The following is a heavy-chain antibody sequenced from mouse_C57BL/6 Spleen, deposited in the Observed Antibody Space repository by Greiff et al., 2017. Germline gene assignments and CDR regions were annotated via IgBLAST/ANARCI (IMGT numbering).Heavy chain of an antibody. Sequence: QVQLQQSGPELVKPGASVKISCKASGYAFSSSWMNWVKQRPGKGLEWIGRIYPGSGGTNYNGKFKGKATLTADKSSSTAYMQLSSLTSEDSAVYYCAREHYGGNYFDFGGWGTGTTVTVST. D-gene: IGHD1-1*01. CDR1: GYAFSSSW. V-gene: IGHV1-82*01. J-gene: IGHJ1*03. CDR2: IYPGSGGT. CDR3: AREHYGGNYFDFGG.